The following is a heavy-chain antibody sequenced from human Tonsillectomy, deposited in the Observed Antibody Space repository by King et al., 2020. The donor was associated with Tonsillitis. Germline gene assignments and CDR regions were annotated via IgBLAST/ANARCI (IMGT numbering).Heavy chain of an antibody. CDR2: ISSSGGST. CDR1: GFTFRTYA. D-gene: IGHD1-26*01. CDR3: VKGGLESSWELLPYYLDY. J-gene: IGHJ4*02. Sequence: VQLVESGGGLVQPGGSLRVSCSVSGFTFRTYAMHWVRQAPGTGLEYVSAISSSGGSTDYADSVKGRFTISRDNSKNTLYLPMSSLRAEDTAVYYCVKGGLESSWELLPYYLDYWGQGTLVTVSS. V-gene: IGHV3-64D*06.